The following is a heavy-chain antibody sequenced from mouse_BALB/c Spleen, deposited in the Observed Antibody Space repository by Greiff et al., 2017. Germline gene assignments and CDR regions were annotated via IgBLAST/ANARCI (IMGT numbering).Heavy chain of an antibody. CDR3: ARWLLGSAMDY. V-gene: IGHV14-3*02. Sequence: VQLQQSGAELVKPGASVKLSCTASGFNIKDTYMHWVKQRPEQGLEWIGRIDPANGNTKYDPKFQGKATITADTSSNTAYLQLSSLTSEDTAVYFCARWLLGSAMDYWGQGTSVTVSS. D-gene: IGHD4-1*01. CDR2: IDPANGNT. J-gene: IGHJ4*01. CDR1: GFNIKDTY.